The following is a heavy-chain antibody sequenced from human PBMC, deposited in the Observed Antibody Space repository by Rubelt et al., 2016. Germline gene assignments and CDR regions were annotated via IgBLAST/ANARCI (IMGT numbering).Heavy chain of an antibody. V-gene: IGHV4-39*01. D-gene: IGHD4-17*01. J-gene: IGHJ5*02. CDR3: ARRRTVPQNWFDP. Sequence: QQQLQESGPGLVKPSETLSLTCIVSGGSISGSSYYWGWIRQPPGKGLEWIASIFSSGGTSYSPSLKSVVTISVDRSKSEFSLKLKSVTAAGTAVYYWARRRTVPQNWFDPWGQGTLVTVSS. CDR1: GGSISGSSYY. CDR2: IFSSGGT.